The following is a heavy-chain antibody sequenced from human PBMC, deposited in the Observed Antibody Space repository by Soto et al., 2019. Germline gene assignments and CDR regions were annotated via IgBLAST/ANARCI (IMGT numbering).Heavy chain of an antibody. CDR1: GGSISSSSYY. Sequence: PSETLSLTCTVSGGSISSSSYYWGWIRQPPGKGLEWIGSIYYSGSTYYNPSLKSRVTISVDTSKNQFSLKLSSVTAADTAVYYCARGLAYYGSGSYYKIYYMDVWGKGTTVTVSS. CDR2: IYYSGST. CDR3: ARGLAYYGSGSYYKIYYMDV. V-gene: IGHV4-39*01. J-gene: IGHJ6*03. D-gene: IGHD3-10*01.